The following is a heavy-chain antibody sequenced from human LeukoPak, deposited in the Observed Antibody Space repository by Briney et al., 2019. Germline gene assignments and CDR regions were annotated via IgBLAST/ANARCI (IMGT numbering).Heavy chain of an antibody. CDR2: ISAYNDNT. J-gene: IGHJ4*02. Sequence: ASVKVSCKASGYTFTSYGISWVRQAPGQGLEWMGWISAYNDNTNYAQKLQGRVTMTTDTSTSTAYMELRSLRSDDTAVYYCARGPYVLLWFGEFPSFDYWGQGTLVAVSS. CDR3: ARGPYVLLWFGEFPSFDY. V-gene: IGHV1-18*01. D-gene: IGHD3-10*01. CDR1: GYTFTSYG.